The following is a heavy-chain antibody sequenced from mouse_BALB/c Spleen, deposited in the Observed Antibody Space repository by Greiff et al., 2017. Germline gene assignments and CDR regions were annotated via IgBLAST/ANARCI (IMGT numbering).Heavy chain of an antibody. D-gene: IGHD1-1*01. V-gene: IGHV1-84*02. J-gene: IGHJ4*01. CDR3: ARLGNYYGSSYHYYAMDY. Sequence: QVHVKQSGPELVKPGASVKISCKASGYTFTDYYINWVKQKPGQGLEWIGWIYPGSGNTKYNEKFKGKATLTVDTSSSTAYMQLSSLTSEDTAVYFCARLGNYYGSSYHYYAMDYWGQGTSVTVSS. CDR2: IYPGSGNT. CDR1: GYTFTDYY.